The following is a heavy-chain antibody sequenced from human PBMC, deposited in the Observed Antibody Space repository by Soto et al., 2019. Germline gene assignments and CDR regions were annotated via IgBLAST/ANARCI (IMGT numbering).Heavy chain of an antibody. D-gene: IGHD5-18*01. V-gene: IGHV3-30*18. Sequence: GGSLRLSCAASGFTFSSYGLHWVRQAPGKGLEWVAVISYDGSNKYYGDSVKGRFTISRDNSKNTLYLQMNSLRAEDTAVYYCAKDKLQLWYTGLDYWGQGTLVTVSS. J-gene: IGHJ4*02. CDR1: GFTFSSYG. CDR2: ISYDGSNK. CDR3: AKDKLQLWYTGLDY.